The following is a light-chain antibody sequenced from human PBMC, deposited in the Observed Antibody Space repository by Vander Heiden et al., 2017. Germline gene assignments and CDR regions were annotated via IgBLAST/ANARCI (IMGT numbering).Light chain of an antibody. V-gene: IGKV1D-8*01. CDR2: AAS. CDR1: QGISNY. CDR3: QQYYSFPRT. Sequence: VIWMTQSPSLLSASTGDRVTISCRMSQGISNYLAWFRQKPGKAPELLIYAASTLQSGVPSRFSGSGSGTDFTLTISCLQSEDFATYYCQQYYSFPRTFGRGTKVEIK. J-gene: IGKJ1*01.